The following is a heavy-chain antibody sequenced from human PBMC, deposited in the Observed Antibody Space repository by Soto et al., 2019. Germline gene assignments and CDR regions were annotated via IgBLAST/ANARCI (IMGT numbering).Heavy chain of an antibody. Sequence: ASVKVSCKASGYTFTSYAMHWVRQAPGQRLEWMGWINAGNGNTKYSQKFQGRVTITRDTSASTAYMELSSLRSEDTAVYYCARDLVVEFYYYYMDVWGKGTTVTVSS. CDR2: INAGNGNT. J-gene: IGHJ6*03. V-gene: IGHV1-3*01. CDR3: ARDLVVEFYYYYMDV. D-gene: IGHD2-15*01. CDR1: GYTFTSYA.